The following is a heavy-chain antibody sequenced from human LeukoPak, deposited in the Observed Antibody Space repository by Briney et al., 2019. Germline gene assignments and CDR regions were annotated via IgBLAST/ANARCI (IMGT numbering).Heavy chain of an antibody. J-gene: IGHJ3*02. V-gene: IGHV3-21*01. Sequence: GGSLRLSCAASGFTFSSYSMNWVRQAPGKGLEWVSSISSSSSYIYYADSVKGRFTISGDNAKNSLYLQMNSLRAEDTAVYYCASESYYDFWSGSRAFDIWGQGTMVTVSS. D-gene: IGHD3-3*01. CDR2: ISSSSSYI. CDR3: ASESYYDFWSGSRAFDI. CDR1: GFTFSSYS.